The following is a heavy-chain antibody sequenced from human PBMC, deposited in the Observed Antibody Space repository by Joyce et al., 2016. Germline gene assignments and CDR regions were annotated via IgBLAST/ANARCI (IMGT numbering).Heavy chain of an antibody. V-gene: IGHV3-21*06. CDR3: ARDHQLSTPPFDY. CDR2: ITSLGTYV. D-gene: IGHD2-15*01. J-gene: IGHJ4*02. Sequence: EVQLLESGGGLAKPGGSLRLSCAVSGFTFGRHTMNWVRQAPGKGLEWISSITSLGTYVFYADSVKGRFTISRDNAKNLLHLQMDSLRAEDTAVYYCARDHQLSTPPFDYWGQEVLVTVSS. CDR1: GFTFGRHT.